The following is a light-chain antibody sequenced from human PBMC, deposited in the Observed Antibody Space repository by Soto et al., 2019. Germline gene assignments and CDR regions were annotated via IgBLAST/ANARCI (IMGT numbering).Light chain of an antibody. V-gene: IGKV3-11*01. CDR3: QQRSNWPIS. Sequence: EIVLTQSPATLSLSPGERATLSCRASQSVGSYLAWYQQKLGQAPRLLIYDASNRATGIPARFSGSGSGTDFTLTISSLEPEDFAGYYCQQRSNWPISFGPGTKVDIK. CDR1: QSVGSY. CDR2: DAS. J-gene: IGKJ3*01.